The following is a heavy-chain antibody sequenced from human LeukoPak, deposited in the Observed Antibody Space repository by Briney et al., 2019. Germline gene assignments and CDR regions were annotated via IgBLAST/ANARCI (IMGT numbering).Heavy chain of an antibody. CDR1: GFTVSSYA. Sequence: GGSLRLSCAASGFTVSSYAMHWVRQAPGKGLEWVAVISYDGSNKYYADSVKGRFTISRDNSKNTLYLQMNSLRAEDTAVYYCARMEEGALNYWGQGTLVTVSS. J-gene: IGHJ4*02. CDR2: ISYDGSNK. V-gene: IGHV3-30-3*01. CDR3: ARMEEGALNY. D-gene: IGHD3-3*01.